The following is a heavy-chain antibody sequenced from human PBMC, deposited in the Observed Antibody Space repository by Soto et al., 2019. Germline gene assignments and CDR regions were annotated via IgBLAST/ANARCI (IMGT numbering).Heavy chain of an antibody. CDR2: FRSQGDGGTA. J-gene: IGHJ4*02. CDR1: GFTFSNAW. Sequence: QLVESGGGFVKPGMSLRLTCAASGFTFSNAWMTWVRQAPGKGLERVGLFRSQGDGGTADDAAPMRGRFTISRDDSQNPVVQHMANPQPDDTAFYYCNTAPLRWGQGTLVTVSS. CDR3: NTAPLR. V-gene: IGHV3-15*01.